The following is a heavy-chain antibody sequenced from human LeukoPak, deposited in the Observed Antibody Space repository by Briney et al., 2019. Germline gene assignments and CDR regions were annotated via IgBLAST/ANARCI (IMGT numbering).Heavy chain of an antibody. J-gene: IGHJ6*03. CDR1: GYSIRSGYY. V-gene: IGHV4-38-2*01. D-gene: IGHD3-3*01. Sequence: SETLSLTCAVSGYSIRSGYYWGWIRQPPGKGLEWIGSIYHSGNTYYNPSLKSRVTISVDTSKNQFSLKLSSVTAADTAVYYCARRGFGVVIPPHQYYYYMDVWGKGTTVTVSS. CDR3: ARRGFGVVIPPHQYYYYMDV. CDR2: IYHSGNT.